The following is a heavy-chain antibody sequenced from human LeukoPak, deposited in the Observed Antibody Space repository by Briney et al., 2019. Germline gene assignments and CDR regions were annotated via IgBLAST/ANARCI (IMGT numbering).Heavy chain of an antibody. CDR3: AHVYSSTWRARYYFDY. V-gene: IGHV2-5*02. CDR2: IYWDDDK. CDR1: GFSLSTSGVG. J-gene: IGHJ4*02. D-gene: IGHD6-13*01. Sequence: SGPTLVKPTQTLTLTCTFSGFSLSTSGVGVGWIRQPPGKALEWLALIYWDDDKRYSPSLKSRLTITKDTSKNQVVLTMTNMDPVDTATYYCAHVYSSTWRARYYFDYWGQGTLVTVSS.